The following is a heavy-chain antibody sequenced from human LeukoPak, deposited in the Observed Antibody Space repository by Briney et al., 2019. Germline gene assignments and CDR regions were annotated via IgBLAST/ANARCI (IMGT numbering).Heavy chain of an antibody. CDR2: IHYSGST. V-gene: IGHV4-30-4*08. J-gene: IGHJ4*02. Sequence: PSQTLSLTCTVSGGSISSGGYSWSWLRQHPGKGLEWIGYIHYSGSTYYNPSLKSRVTISVDTSKNQFSLKLSSVTAADTAVYYCARDRRSQWELLSGFDYWGQGTLVTVSS. CDR1: GGSISSGGYS. D-gene: IGHD1-26*01. CDR3: ARDRRSQWELLSGFDY.